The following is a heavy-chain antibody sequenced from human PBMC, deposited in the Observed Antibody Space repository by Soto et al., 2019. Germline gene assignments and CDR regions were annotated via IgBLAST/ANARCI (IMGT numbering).Heavy chain of an antibody. J-gene: IGHJ4*02. Sequence: PSETLSLTCAVYGGSFSGYYWSWIRQPPGKGLEWIGEINHSGSTNYNPSLKSRVTISVDTSKNQFSLKLSSVTAADTAVYYCARSPYDYIWGSYRYWLDYWGQGTLVTVSS. CDR3: ARSPYDYIWGSYRYWLDY. V-gene: IGHV4-34*01. CDR2: INHSGST. CDR1: GGSFSGYY. D-gene: IGHD3-16*02.